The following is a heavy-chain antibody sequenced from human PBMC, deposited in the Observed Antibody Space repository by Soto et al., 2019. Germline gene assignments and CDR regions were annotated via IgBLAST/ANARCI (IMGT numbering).Heavy chain of an antibody. J-gene: IGHJ4*02. CDR1: AVRLANNA. Sequence: FSGPTSAVRLANNAMSSGRSAPGEGLEWVSAISGSGGTTYYAESVKGRFSISRDNSKNTLYLQLNSLRVEDTAIYYCATISDRGIAAALDFWGQGTLVTVAS. CDR2: ISGSGGTT. D-gene: IGHD6-13*01. V-gene: IGHV3-23*01. CDR3: ATISDRGIAAALDF.